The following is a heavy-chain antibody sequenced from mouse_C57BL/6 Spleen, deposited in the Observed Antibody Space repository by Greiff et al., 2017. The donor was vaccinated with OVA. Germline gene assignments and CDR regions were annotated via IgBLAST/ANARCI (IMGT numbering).Heavy chain of an antibody. CDR2: IYPGDGDT. Sequence: QVQLQQSGPELVKPGASVKISCKASGYAFSSSWMNWVKQRPGKGLEWIGRIYPGDGDTNYNGKFKGKATLTADKSSSTAYMQLSSLTSEDSAVYCCGGTTVVSFDYWGQGTTLTVSS. J-gene: IGHJ2*01. V-gene: IGHV1-82*01. D-gene: IGHD1-1*01. CDR1: GYAFSSSW. CDR3: GGTTVVSFDY.